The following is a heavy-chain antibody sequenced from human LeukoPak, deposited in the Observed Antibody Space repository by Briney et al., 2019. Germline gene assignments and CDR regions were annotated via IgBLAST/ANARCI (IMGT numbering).Heavy chain of an antibody. CDR2: ISAYNGNT. D-gene: IGHD6-19*01. Sequence: GASVKVSCKASVYTFTSYGISWVRQAPGQGLEWMGWISAYNGNTNYAQKLQGRVTMTTDTSTSTAYMELRSLRSDDTAVYYCASYSSGWEYFDYWGQGTLVTVSS. CDR1: VYTFTSYG. J-gene: IGHJ4*02. V-gene: IGHV1-18*01. CDR3: ASYSSGWEYFDY.